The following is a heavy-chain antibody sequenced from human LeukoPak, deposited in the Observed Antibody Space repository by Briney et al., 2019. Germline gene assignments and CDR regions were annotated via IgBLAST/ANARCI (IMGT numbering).Heavy chain of an antibody. CDR2: IRHTNDIT. J-gene: IGHJ4*02. CDR1: GFTFSTYT. D-gene: IGHD3-3*01. Sequence: GGSLRLSCAASGFTFSTYTMAWVRQAPGKGLEWVADIRHTNDITYYADSVKGRFTISRDRSDNTLFLQMNSLRPEDTAIYYCARRPTAVFGVVVIYYFDYWGQGTLVTVSS. V-gene: IGHV3-23*01. CDR3: ARRPTAVFGVVVIYYFDY.